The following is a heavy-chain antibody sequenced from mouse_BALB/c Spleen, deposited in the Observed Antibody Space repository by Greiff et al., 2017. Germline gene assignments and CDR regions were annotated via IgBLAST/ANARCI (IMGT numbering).Heavy chain of an antibody. CDR3: ARAGGPSYGNYLAY. V-gene: IGHV2-6-7*01. D-gene: IGHD2-10*02. Sequence: VKLVESGPGLVAPSQSLSITCTVSGFSLTGYGVNWVRQPPGKGLEWLGMIWGDGSTDYNSALKSRLSISKDNSKSQVFLKMNSLQTDDTAMYYCARAGGPSYGNYLAYWGQGTLVTVSA. CDR1: GFSLTGYG. J-gene: IGHJ3*01. CDR2: IWGDGST.